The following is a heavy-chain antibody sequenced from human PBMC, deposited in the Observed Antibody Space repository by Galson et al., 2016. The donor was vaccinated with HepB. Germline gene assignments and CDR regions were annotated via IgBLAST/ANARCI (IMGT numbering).Heavy chain of an antibody. CDR1: GYTFIGHW. V-gene: IGHV1-46*01. Sequence: SVKVSCKASGYTFIGHWMHWVRQAPGQGLEWMGIINTRTGATGYAQNFQGRITLTSDTPANTVYMEMSSLRSEDTAVYYCARDHSFADSAWWFDPWGQGTLLIVSS. CDR3: ARDHSFADSAWWFDP. CDR2: INTRTGAT. J-gene: IGHJ5*02. D-gene: IGHD3-3*01.